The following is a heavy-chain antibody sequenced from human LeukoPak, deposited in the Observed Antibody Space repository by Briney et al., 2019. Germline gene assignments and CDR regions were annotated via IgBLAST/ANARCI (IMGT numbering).Heavy chain of an antibody. J-gene: IGHJ5*02. Sequence: SEILSLTCTVSGGSISSYYWSWIRQPPGKGLEWIGYIYYSGSTNYNPSLKSRVTISVDTSKNQFSLKLSSVTAAGTAVYYCARQGVYYFGGFDPGGQGPLVPVSS. D-gene: IGHD3-22*01. V-gene: IGHV4-59*08. CDR3: ARQGVYYFGGFDP. CDR2: IYYSGST. CDR1: GGSISSYY.